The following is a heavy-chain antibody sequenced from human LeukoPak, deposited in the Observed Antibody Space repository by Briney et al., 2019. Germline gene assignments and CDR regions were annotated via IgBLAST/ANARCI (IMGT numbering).Heavy chain of an antibody. CDR3: AREQYYDILTGSYPGLDY. V-gene: IGHV3-11*01. CDR2: ISSSGSTI. J-gene: IGHJ4*02. CDR1: GFTFSDYY. Sequence: GGPLRLPRAASGFTFSDYYMSWIRQAPGKGLEWVSYISSSGSTIYYADSVKGRFTISRDNAKNSLYLQMNSLRAEDTAVYYCAREQYYDILTGSYPGLDYWGQGTLVTVSS. D-gene: IGHD3-9*01.